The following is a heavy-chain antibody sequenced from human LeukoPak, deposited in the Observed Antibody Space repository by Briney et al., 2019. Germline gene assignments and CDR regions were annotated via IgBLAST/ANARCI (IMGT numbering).Heavy chain of an antibody. V-gene: IGHV4-4*07. Sequence: SETLSLTCTVSGGSISRYYWSWIRQPAGKGLEWIGRIYTSGSTNYNPSLKSRVTMSVDTSKNQFSLKLSSVTAADTAVYYCARGRGSYTSWSNDYWGQGTLVTVSS. J-gene: IGHJ4*02. CDR2: IYTSGST. D-gene: IGHD1-26*01. CDR3: ARGRGSYTSWSNDY. CDR1: GGSISRYY.